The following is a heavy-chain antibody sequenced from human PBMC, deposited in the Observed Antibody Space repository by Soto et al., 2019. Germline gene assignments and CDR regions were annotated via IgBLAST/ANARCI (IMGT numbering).Heavy chain of an antibody. D-gene: IGHD6-6*01. CDR3: ARGGIKQWGLKAARLVTFDY. Sequence: GGSLRLSCAASGFTFSSYWMHWVRQAPGKGLVWVSRINSDGSSTSYADSVKGRFTISRDNSKNTLYLQMNSLRAEDTAVYYCARGGIKQWGLKAARLVTFDYWGQGTLVTVSS. J-gene: IGHJ4*02. V-gene: IGHV3-74*01. CDR1: GFTFSSYW. CDR2: INSDGSST.